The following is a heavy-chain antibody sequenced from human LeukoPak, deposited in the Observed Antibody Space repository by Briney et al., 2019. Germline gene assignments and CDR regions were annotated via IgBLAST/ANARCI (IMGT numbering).Heavy chain of an antibody. D-gene: IGHD3-3*01. CDR3: ATQLSDFWSPYYFDY. CDR1: GFTFSSYA. J-gene: IGHJ4*02. Sequence: GGSLRLSCAASGFTFSSYAMHWVRQAPGKGLEWVAVISYDGSNKYYADSVKGRFTISRDNSKNTLYLQMNSLRAEDTAVYFCATQLSDFWSPYYFDYWGQGTLVTVSS. V-gene: IGHV3-30-3*01. CDR2: ISYDGSNK.